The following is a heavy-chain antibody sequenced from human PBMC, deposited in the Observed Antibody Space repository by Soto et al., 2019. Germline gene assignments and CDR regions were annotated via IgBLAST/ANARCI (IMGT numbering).Heavy chain of an antibody. CDR3: ARGRDQPPVGLYFDS. Sequence: QVQLVQSGAEVTKPGSSVKVSCKASGDAFTNYIFDWVRQAPGQGLEWMGGIIPMFGTPKYAQTFQDRVTISADVSTGTAYLELTRLRVDDTAVYYCARGRDQPPVGLYFDSWGEGTRVSVSS. J-gene: IGHJ4*02. D-gene: IGHD1-26*01. CDR1: GDAFTNYI. V-gene: IGHV1-69*01. CDR2: IIPMFGTP.